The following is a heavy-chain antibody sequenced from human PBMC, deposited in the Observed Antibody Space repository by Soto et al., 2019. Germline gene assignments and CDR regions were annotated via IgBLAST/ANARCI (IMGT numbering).Heavy chain of an antibody. Sequence: ASVKVSCKASGYTFTSYYMYWVRQAPGQGLEWMGVINPSGGSTSYAQKFQGRVTMTRDTSTSTVYMELSSLRSEDTAVYYCARDSAMIAAFYYYGMDVWGQGTTVTVSS. J-gene: IGHJ6*02. V-gene: IGHV1-46*01. CDR3: ARDSAMIAAFYYYGMDV. CDR1: GYTFTSYY. D-gene: IGHD3-22*01. CDR2: INPSGGST.